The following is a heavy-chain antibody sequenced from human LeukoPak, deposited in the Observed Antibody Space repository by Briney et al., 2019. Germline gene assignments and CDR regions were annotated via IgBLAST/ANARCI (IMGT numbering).Heavy chain of an antibody. J-gene: IGHJ4*02. CDR2: ISGSGGST. CDR3: ARLGSSWQLDY. Sequence: GGSLRLSCAASGFTFSSYAMSWVRQAPGKGLEWVSAISGSGGSTYYADSVKGRFTISRDNAKNSLYLQMNSLRAEDTAVYYCARLGSSWQLDYWGQGTLVTVSS. D-gene: IGHD6-13*01. CDR1: GFTFSSYA. V-gene: IGHV3-23*01.